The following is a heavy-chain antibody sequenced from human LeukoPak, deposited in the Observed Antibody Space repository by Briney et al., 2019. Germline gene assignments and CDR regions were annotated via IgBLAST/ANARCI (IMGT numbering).Heavy chain of an antibody. CDR2: ISGSGGST. Sequence: GGSLRLSCAASGFTFDDYAMHWVRQAPGKGLEWASAISGSGGSTFYADSVKGRFTISRDNSKNTLYLQVNSLRAEDTAVYYCARSRWLQPYYFDFWGQGTLVTVSS. CDR1: GFTFDDYA. CDR3: ARSRWLQPYYFDF. V-gene: IGHV3-23*01. J-gene: IGHJ4*02. D-gene: IGHD5-18*01.